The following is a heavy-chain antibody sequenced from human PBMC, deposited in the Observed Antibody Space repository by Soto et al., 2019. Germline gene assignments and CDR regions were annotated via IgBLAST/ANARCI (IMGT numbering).Heavy chain of an antibody. J-gene: IGHJ6*03. V-gene: IGHV4-34*01. CDR3: ARSPRILYRVIYYYYMDV. D-gene: IGHD2-8*01. CDR2: INHSGST. CDR1: GGSFSGYY. Sequence: SETLSLTCAVHGGSFSGYYWSWIRQPPGKGLEWIGEINHSGSTNYNPSLKSRVTISVDTSKNQFSLKLSSVTAADTAVYYCARSPRILYRVIYYYYMDVWGKGTTVTVSS.